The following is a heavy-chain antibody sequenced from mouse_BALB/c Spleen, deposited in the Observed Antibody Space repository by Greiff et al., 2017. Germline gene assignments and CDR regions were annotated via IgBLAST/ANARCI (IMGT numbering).Heavy chain of an antibody. Sequence: QVQLKESGAELARPGASVKMSCKASGYTFTSYTMHWVKQRPGQGLEWIGYINPSSGYTNYNQKFKDKATLTADKSSSTAYMQLSSLTSEDSAVYYCARDDYDQDYFDYWGQGTTLTVSS. V-gene: IGHV1-4*01. CDR2: INPSSGYT. D-gene: IGHD2-4*01. J-gene: IGHJ2*01. CDR3: ARDDYDQDYFDY. CDR1: GYTFTSYT.